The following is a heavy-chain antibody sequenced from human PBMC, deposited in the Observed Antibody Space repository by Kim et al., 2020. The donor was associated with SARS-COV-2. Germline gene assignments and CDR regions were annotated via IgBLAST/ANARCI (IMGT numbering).Heavy chain of an antibody. Sequence: KGRFTIARDNSKNTLYLQRKSLRAEDTAVYYCAKASSSSWYGYYYYGMDVWGQGTTVTVSS. CDR3: AKASSSSWYGYYYYGMDV. V-gene: IGHV3-23*01. J-gene: IGHJ6*02. D-gene: IGHD6-13*01.